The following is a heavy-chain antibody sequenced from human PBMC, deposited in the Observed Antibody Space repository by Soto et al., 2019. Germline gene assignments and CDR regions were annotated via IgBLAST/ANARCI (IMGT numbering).Heavy chain of an antibody. D-gene: IGHD2-15*01. CDR3: AGDRATLDGFDI. Sequence: GGSLRLSCAASGFTVSSNYMSWVRQAPGKGLEWVSVIYSGDSTYYADSVKGRFTVSRDNSKNTLCLQMNSLRAEDTAVYYCAGDRATLDGFDIWGQGTMVTVSS. V-gene: IGHV3-66*01. CDR1: GFTVSSNY. CDR2: IYSGDST. J-gene: IGHJ3*02.